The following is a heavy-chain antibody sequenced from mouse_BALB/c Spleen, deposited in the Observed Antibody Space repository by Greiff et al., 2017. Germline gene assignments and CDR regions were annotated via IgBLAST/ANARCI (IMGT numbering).Heavy chain of an antibody. CDR2: ISYDGSN. CDR1: GYSITSGYY. Sequence: ESGPGLVKPSQSLSLTCTVTGYSITSGYYWNWIRQFPGNKLEWMGYISYDGSNNYNPSLKNRISITRDTSENQFFLKLNSVTTEDTATYYCARDGGNYAWFAYWGHGTLVTVSA. D-gene: IGHD2-1*01. J-gene: IGHJ3*01. CDR3: ARDGGNYAWFAY. V-gene: IGHV3-6*02.